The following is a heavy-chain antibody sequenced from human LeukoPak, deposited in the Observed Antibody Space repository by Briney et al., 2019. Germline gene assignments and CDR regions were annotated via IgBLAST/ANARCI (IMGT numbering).Heavy chain of an antibody. V-gene: IGHV3-7*01. Sequence: GGSLRLSCAASGFTFSTYWMNWVRQAPGKGLEWVANIKQDGSEKYYVDSVKGRFTISRDNAKNSLYLQMNSLRAEDTAVYYCAKDVTLVRGGLFDYWGQGTLVIVSS. J-gene: IGHJ4*02. D-gene: IGHD3-10*01. CDR1: GFTFSTYW. CDR3: AKDVTLVRGGLFDY. CDR2: IKQDGSEK.